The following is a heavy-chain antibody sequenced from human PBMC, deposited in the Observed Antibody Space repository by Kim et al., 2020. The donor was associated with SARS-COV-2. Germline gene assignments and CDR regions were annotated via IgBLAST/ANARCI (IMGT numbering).Heavy chain of an antibody. V-gene: IGHV3-33*06. J-gene: IGHJ4*02. Sequence: ADSVKGRFTISRDNSKNTLYLQMNSLGAEDTAVYYCAKEGDYGGSAYYFDYWGQGTLVTVSS. D-gene: IGHD4-17*01. CDR3: AKEGDYGGSAYYFDY.